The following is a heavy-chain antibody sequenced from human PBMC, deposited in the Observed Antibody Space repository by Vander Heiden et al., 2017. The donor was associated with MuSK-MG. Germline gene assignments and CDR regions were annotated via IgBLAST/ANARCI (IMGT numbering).Heavy chain of an antibody. J-gene: IGHJ4*02. CDR3: ARQGGDSRQSEFDF. D-gene: IGHD2-21*01. CDR2: VYVTGTA. V-gene: IGHV4-39*01. CDR1: GCSIDRSSYY. Sequence: TVSGCSIDRSSYYWGWIRQPPGKGLEWTGSVYVTGTAHYTTSFRSRVTISVDTSKNHLSLKLSSLTAADTAVYSCARQGGDSRQSEFDFWGQGTLVTVSS.